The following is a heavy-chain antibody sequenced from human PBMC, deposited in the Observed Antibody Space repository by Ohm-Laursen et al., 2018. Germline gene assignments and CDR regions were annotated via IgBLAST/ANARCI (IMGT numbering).Heavy chain of an antibody. CDR1: GGSFSGYY. D-gene: IGHD3-22*01. Sequence: SQTLSLTCAVYGGSFSGYYWTWIRQPPGQGLEWIGEINHRGSTNSNPSLKSRVTISVNTSKNQYSLKLSSGAAADTAVYYGARTPFRYYDSSGYYSDYGGQGTLVTVSS. J-gene: IGHJ4*02. CDR2: INHRGST. CDR3: ARTPFRYYDSSGYYSDY. V-gene: IGHV4-34*01.